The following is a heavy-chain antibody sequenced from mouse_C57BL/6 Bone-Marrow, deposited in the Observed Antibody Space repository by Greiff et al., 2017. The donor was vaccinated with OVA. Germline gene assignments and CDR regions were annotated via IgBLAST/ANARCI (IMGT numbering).Heavy chain of an antibody. CDR2: ISSGGSYT. CDR1: GFTFSSYG. J-gene: IGHJ4*01. D-gene: IGHD1-1*01. CDR3: ARPFIYAMDY. V-gene: IGHV5-6*01. Sequence: EVKLMESGGDLVKPGGSLKLSCAASGFTFSSYGMSWVRQTPDKRLEWVATISSGGSYTYYPDSVKGRFTISRDNAKNTLYLQMSSLKSEDTAMYYCARPFIYAMDYWGQGTSVTVSS.